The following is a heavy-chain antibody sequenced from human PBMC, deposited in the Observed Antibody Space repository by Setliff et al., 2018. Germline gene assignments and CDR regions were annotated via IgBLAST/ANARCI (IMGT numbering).Heavy chain of an antibody. Sequence: LSLTCTVSGGSISSSSYYWGWIRQPPGKGLEWIGSIYYSGSTYYNPSLKSRVTISVDTSKNQFSLKLSSVTAADTAVYYCARERMYYSFWSGYSDHWGQGTLVTVSS. CDR2: IYYSGST. CDR1: GGSISSSSYY. V-gene: IGHV4-39*07. D-gene: IGHD3-3*01. J-gene: IGHJ4*02. CDR3: ARERMYYSFWSGYSDH.